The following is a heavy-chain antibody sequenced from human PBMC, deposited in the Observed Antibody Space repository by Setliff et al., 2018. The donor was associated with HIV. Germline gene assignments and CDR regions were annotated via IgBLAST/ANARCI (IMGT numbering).Heavy chain of an antibody. Sequence: SETLSLTCTVSGGSINSRSYYWAWIRQPPGKGLEWVASIYFSGTPYYNPPLKNRVTISVDTSKNQFSLKLSSVTAADTAVYYCARRGMWSYETGGNPTATFDYWGQGVLVTVSS. J-gene: IGHJ4*02. V-gene: IGHV4-39*01. CDR3: ARRGMWSYETGGNPTATFDY. CDR2: IYFSGTP. CDR1: GGSINSRSYY. D-gene: IGHD2-8*02.